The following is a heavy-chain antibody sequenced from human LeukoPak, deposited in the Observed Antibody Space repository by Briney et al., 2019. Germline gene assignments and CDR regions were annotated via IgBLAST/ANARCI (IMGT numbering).Heavy chain of an antibody. CDR2: INHSGST. CDR1: GGSIRSSYYY. D-gene: IGHD3-3*01. V-gene: IGHV4-39*07. J-gene: IGHJ6*02. Sequence: SETLSLICTVSGGSIRSSYYYWSWIRQPPGKGLEWIGEINHSGSTNYNPSLKSRVTISVDTSKNQFSLKLSSVTAADTAVYYCARGPRITIFGVVTAVSGYPVWGQGTTVTVSS. CDR3: ARGPRITIFGVVTAVSGYPV.